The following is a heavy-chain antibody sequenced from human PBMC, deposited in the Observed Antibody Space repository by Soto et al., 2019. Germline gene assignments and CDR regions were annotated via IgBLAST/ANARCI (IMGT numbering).Heavy chain of an antibody. CDR3: ARTGDDPYYYYMDV. CDR1: GFTFSDYY. V-gene: IGHV3-11*01. D-gene: IGHD1-26*01. CDR2: ISSSGSTI. Sequence: GGSLRLPCAASGFTFSDYYMSWIRQAPGKGLEWVSYISSSGSTIYYADSVKGRFTISRDNAKNSLYLQMNSLRAEDTAVYYCARTGDDPYYYYMDVWGKGTTVTVSS. J-gene: IGHJ6*03.